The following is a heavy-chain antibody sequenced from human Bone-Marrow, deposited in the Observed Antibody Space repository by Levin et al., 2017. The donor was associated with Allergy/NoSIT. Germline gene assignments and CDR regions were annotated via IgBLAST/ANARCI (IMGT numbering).Heavy chain of an antibody. J-gene: IGHJ5*02. CDR3: AKDGGDDYGDYVGVNWFDP. D-gene: IGHD4-17*01. CDR2: ISWNSGNI. CDR1: GFTFDDYA. Sequence: LSLTCAASGFTFDDYAMHWVRQAPGKGLEWVSGISWNSGNIGYADSVKGRFTISRDNAKNSLYLQMNSLRAEDTALYFCAKDGGDDYGDYVGVNWFDPWGQGTLVTVSS. V-gene: IGHV3-9*01.